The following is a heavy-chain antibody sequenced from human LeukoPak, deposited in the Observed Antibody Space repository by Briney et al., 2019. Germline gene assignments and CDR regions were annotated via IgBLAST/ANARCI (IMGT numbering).Heavy chain of an antibody. Sequence: SETLSLTCTVSGGSISSYYWSWIRQPPGKGLEWIGYIYYSGSTNYNPSLKSRVTISVDTSKNQFSLKLSSVTAADTAVYYCARAISSGWHYFDYWGQGTLVTVSS. J-gene: IGHJ4*02. CDR2: IYYSGST. V-gene: IGHV4-59*01. CDR3: ARAISSGWHYFDY. CDR1: GGSISSYY. D-gene: IGHD6-19*01.